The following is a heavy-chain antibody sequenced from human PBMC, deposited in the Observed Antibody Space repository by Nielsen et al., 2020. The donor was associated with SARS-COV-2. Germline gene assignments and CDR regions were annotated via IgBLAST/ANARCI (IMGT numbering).Heavy chain of an antibody. CDR2: IYYSGST. D-gene: IGHD5-18*01. CDR1: GGSFSSYY. V-gene: IGHV4-39*01. Sequence: GSLRLSCAVYGGSFSSYYWGWIRQPPGKGLEWIGSIYYSGSTYYNPSLKSRVTISVDTSKNQFSLKLSSVTAADTAVYYCASHRRGYSEDYGMDVWGQGTTVTVSS. J-gene: IGHJ6*02. CDR3: ASHRRGYSEDYGMDV.